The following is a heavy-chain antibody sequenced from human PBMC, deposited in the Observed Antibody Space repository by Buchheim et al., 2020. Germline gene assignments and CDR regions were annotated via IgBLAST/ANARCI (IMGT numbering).Heavy chain of an antibody. V-gene: IGHV3-74*01. Sequence: EVQLVESGGGLVQPGGSLRLSCAASGFTFSSYVMHWVRQVPGKGLEWVSRLSHDGVNPSYADSVKGRFTISRDNAKNTLYLQMNSLRAEDTAVYYCASDLGWDIFDHWGQGTL. CDR2: LSHDGVNP. D-gene: IGHD6-19*01. CDR3: ASDLGWDIFDH. J-gene: IGHJ4*02. CDR1: GFTFSSYV.